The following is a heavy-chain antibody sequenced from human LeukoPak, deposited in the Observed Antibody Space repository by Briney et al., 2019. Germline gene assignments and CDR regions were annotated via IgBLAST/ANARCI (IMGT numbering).Heavy chain of an antibody. CDR1: GFTFSDYG. J-gene: IGHJ5*01. CDR3: AKGGSPNHKRFHS. D-gene: IGHD1-14*01. Sequence: GGSLRLSCAASGFTFSDYGMHWVRQAPGKGLEWVALIRNDGSYEYYPDSVKGRFAISRDNSRNALFLQMNSLRAEDTAVYYCAKGGSPNHKRFHSWGQGTLVTVSS. V-gene: IGHV3-30*02. CDR2: IRNDGSYE.